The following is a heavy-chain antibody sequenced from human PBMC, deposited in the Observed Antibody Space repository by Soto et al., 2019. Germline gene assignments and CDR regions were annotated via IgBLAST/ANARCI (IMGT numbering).Heavy chain of an antibody. CDR1: GDCFNDYY. J-gene: IGHJ6*03. D-gene: IGHD5-12*01. CDR2: INPNGGVT. CDR3: ARESGGATATIDYYYFYMDV. V-gene: IGHV1-2*04. Sequence: QVQLVQSGAEVRKPGASVTVSCRSSGDCFNDYYIHWMRQAPGQGFEWMGWINPNGGVTKYAQKFQGWVSMTRDTSIRTAYMQLSRLRSDDTAVYYCARESGGATATIDYYYFYMDVWGTGTTVTVSS.